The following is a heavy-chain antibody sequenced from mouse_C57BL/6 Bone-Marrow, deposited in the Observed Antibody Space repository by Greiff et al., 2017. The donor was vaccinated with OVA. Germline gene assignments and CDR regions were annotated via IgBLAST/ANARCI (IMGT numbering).Heavy chain of an antibody. CDR1: GYTFTSYW. D-gene: IGHD2-3*01. Sequence: VKLQESGAELVKPGASVKLSCKASGYTFTSYWMHWVKQRPGQGLEWIGMIHPNSGSTNYNEKFKSKATLTVDKSSSTAYMQLSSLTSEDSAVYYCARDGYYVKGAMDYWGQGTSVTVSS. V-gene: IGHV1-64*01. J-gene: IGHJ4*01. CDR3: ARDGYYVKGAMDY. CDR2: IHPNSGST.